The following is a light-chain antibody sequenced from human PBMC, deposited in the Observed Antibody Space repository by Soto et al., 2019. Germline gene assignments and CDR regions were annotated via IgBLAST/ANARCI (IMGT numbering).Light chain of an antibody. CDR3: SSYTSSSIYV. V-gene: IGLV2-23*01. CDR2: EGT. CDR1: RSDVGGYNL. Sequence: QSALTQPASVSGSPGQSITVSCAGTRSDVGGYNLVSWYQQHPGKAPKLIIYEGTERPSGISPRFSGSKSGNTASLTISGLQAEDEADYYCSSYTSSSIYVFGSGTRSPS. J-gene: IGLJ1*01.